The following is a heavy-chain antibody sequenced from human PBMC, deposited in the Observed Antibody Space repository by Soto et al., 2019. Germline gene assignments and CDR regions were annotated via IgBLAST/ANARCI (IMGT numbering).Heavy chain of an antibody. V-gene: IGHV3-7*01. CDR3: ASVIGLYYYGSGSHPLDV. J-gene: IGHJ6*02. Sequence: AGGALRLSCAASGFTLSRYWVSWGRPAPGEGVESVANIKQDGSEKYYVDSVKGRFTISRDNAKNSLYLQMNSLRAEDTAVYYCASVIGLYYYGSGSHPLDVWGQGTTVTVSS. D-gene: IGHD3-10*01. CDR2: IKQDGSEK. CDR1: GFTLSRYW.